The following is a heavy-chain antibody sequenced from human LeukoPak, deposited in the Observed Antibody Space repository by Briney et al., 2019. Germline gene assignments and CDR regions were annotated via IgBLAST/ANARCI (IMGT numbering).Heavy chain of an antibody. CDR2: IYYSGST. J-gene: IGHJ4*02. CDR1: GGSISSYY. CDR3: ARDKYYYDSSGYYYFDY. Sequence: SETLSLTCTVSGGSISSYYWSWIRQPPGKGLEWIGYIYYSGSTNYNPSLKSRVTISVDTSKNQFSLKLSSVTAADTAVYYCARDKYYYDSSGYYYFDYWGQGTLVTVSS. V-gene: IGHV4-59*12. D-gene: IGHD3-22*01.